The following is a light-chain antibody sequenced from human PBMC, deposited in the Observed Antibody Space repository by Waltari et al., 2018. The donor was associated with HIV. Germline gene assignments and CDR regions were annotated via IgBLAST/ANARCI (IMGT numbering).Light chain of an antibody. CDR2: AAS. V-gene: IGKV1-39*01. CDR1: QNIFSH. Sequence: DIQMTQSPSSLSASVGDRITLTCRASQNIFSHLSWYLKKPRKAPRLLVCAASSLQSGVPSRFSGSASGTEFNFTITSLQPDDFATYYCHNYATSSHTFGQGTKV. CDR3: HNYATSSHT. J-gene: IGKJ1*01.